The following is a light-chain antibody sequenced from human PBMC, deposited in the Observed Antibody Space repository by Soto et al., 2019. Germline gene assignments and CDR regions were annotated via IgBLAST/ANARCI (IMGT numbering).Light chain of an antibody. V-gene: IGLV3-21*04. J-gene: IGLJ2*01. CDR1: DIGTKS. CDR3: HVWHDRRVV. CDR2: YDS. Sequence: SYELTQAPSVSVAPGKTANITCSGYDIGTKSVSWYQQKPVQAPILVTFYDSDRPSGISERFSGSNSGDTATLTISRVEAGDEADYYCHVWHDRRVVFGGGTKLTVL.